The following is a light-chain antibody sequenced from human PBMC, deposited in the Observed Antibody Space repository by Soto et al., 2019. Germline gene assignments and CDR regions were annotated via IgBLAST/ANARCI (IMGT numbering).Light chain of an antibody. CDR2: AAS. J-gene: IGKJ4*01. CDR3: QQLNSYPFLT. CDR1: QGISSY. Sequence: DIQLTQSPSFLSASVGDRVTITCRASQGISSYLAWYQQKPGKAPKLLIYAASTLQSGVPSSCSGSGSGTEFTLTISSLQPEDFATYYCQQLNSYPFLTFGGGTKVEIK. V-gene: IGKV1-9*01.